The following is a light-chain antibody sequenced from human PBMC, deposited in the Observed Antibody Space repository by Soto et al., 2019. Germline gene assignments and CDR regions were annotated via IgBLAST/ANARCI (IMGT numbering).Light chain of an antibody. Sequence: QSVLTQPPSASGTPGQSVTISCSGTSTNIGNNAVNWYQQLPGTAPKLLIYNNNQRPSGVPDRFSGSKSGTSASLAISGLQYDDEADYYCAAWDDSLNGYVFGNGKKVTVL. V-gene: IGLV1-44*01. J-gene: IGLJ1*01. CDR3: AAWDDSLNGYV. CDR2: NNN. CDR1: STNIGNNA.